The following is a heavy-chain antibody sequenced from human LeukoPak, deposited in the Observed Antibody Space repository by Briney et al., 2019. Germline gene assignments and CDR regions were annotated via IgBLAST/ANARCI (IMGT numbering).Heavy chain of an antibody. V-gene: IGHV1-2*02. CDR3: ARDRYDFWSGPVDY. CDR2: INPNSGGP. Sequence: GASVKVSCKASGYTFTGNYIHWVRQAPGQGLEWMGWINPNSGGPNYAQKFQGRVTMTLDTSISTAYMELGRLTSDDTAVYYCARDRYDFWSGPVDYWGQGTLVTVSS. D-gene: IGHD3-3*01. J-gene: IGHJ4*02. CDR1: GYTFTGNY.